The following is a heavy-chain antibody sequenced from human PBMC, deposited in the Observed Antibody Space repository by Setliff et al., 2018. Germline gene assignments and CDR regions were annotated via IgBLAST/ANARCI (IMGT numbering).Heavy chain of an antibody. D-gene: IGHD6-13*01. J-gene: IGHJ3*02. V-gene: IGHV2-5*02. CDR2: IYWDDDK. CDR3: VQNFRSSTWYRGARAFDI. CDR1: GVSFSTCGVN. Sequence: SGPTLVNPTQTLTLTCTFSGVSFSTCGVNVGWILQPPGKALEWLALIYWDDDKHYNPSLKSRLNIAQDTSKNQVVLTMTNMGPVDTATYYCVQNFRSSTWYRGARAFDIWGLGTMVTVSS.